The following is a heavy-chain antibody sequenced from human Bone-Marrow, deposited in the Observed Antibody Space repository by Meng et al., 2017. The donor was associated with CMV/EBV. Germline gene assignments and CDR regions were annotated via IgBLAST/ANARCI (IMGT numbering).Heavy chain of an antibody. Sequence: GESLKISCAASGFTFSDYYMSWIRQAPGKGLEWVSYISSSGSTIYYADSVKGRFTISRDNAKNSLYLQMNSLKAEDTAVYYCARDRAAIAARRVGTYYYYGMDVWGQGTTVTVSS. D-gene: IGHD6-6*01. J-gene: IGHJ6*02. CDR3: ARDRAAIAARRVGTYYYYGMDV. CDR1: GFTFSDYY. V-gene: IGHV3-11*01. CDR2: ISSSGSTI.